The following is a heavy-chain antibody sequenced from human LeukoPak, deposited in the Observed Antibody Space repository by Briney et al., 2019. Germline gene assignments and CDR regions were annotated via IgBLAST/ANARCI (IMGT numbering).Heavy chain of an antibody. J-gene: IGHJ4*02. CDR1: GGSFSGYY. V-gene: IGHV4-34*01. Sequence: PSETLSLTCAVYGGSFSGYYWSWIRQPPGKGLEWIGEINHSGSTNYNPSLKSRVTISVDTSKNQFSLKLSSVTAADTAVYYCARDKRYYYGSTSIKTLDYWGQGTLVTVSS. D-gene: IGHD3-10*01. CDR3: ARDKRYYYGSTSIKTLDY. CDR2: INHSGST.